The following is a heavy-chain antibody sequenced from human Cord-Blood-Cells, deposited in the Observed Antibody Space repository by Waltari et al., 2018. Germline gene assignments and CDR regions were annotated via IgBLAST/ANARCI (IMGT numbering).Heavy chain of an antibody. V-gene: IGHV4-38-2*02. CDR1: GYY. J-gene: IGHJ3*02. Sequence: GYYWGWIRQPPGKGLEWIGSIYHSGSTYYNPSLKSRVTISVDTSKNQFSLKLSSVTAADTAVYYCARGGKGDAFDIWGQGTMVTVSS. CDR3: ARGGKGDAFDI. D-gene: IGHD3-16*01. CDR2: IYHSGST.